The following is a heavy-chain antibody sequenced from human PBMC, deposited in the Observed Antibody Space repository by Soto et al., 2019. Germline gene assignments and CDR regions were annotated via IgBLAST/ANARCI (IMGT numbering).Heavy chain of an antibody. J-gene: IGHJ6*02. CDR3: ARETPSAAAAYYYYALDV. Sequence: QVQLVQSGAEVKKAGSSVKVSCKVSGGTFSSYFINWVRQAPGQGLEWVGGIIPVFGTASYAEKFQGRVTITADESTSTAYMELSRLRSDDTAVYYCARETPSAAAAYYYYALDVWGQGTTVNVPS. V-gene: IGHV1-69*01. CDR2: IIPVFGTA. CDR1: GGTFSSYF. D-gene: IGHD6-13*01.